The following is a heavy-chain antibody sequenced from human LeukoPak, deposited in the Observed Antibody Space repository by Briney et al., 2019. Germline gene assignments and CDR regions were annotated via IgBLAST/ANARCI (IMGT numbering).Heavy chain of an antibody. CDR1: GYTFTSYD. V-gene: IGHV1-8*01. J-gene: IGHJ5*02. Sequence: GASVTVSCKASGYTFTSYDINWVRQATGQGLEWMGWMNPNSGNTGYAQKFQGRVTMTRNTSISTAYMELSSLRSEDTAVYYCARRLGYCSSTSCFNWFDPWGQGTLVTVSS. D-gene: IGHD2-2*01. CDR3: ARRLGYCSSTSCFNWFDP. CDR2: MNPNSGNT.